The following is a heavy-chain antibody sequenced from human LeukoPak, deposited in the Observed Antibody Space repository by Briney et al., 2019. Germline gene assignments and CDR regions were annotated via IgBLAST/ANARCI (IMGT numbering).Heavy chain of an antibody. Sequence: GGSLRLSCAASGFTFSSYSMNWVRQAPGKGLEWASSISSSSSYIYYADSVKGRFTISRDNAKNSLYLQMNSLRAEDTAVYYCARDRSAMVRGIFDYWGQGTLVTVSS. CDR2: ISSSSSYI. V-gene: IGHV3-21*01. CDR3: ARDRSAMVRGIFDY. D-gene: IGHD3-10*01. CDR1: GFTFSSYS. J-gene: IGHJ4*02.